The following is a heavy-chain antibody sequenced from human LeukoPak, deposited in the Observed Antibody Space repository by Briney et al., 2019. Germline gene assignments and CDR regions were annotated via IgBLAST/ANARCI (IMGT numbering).Heavy chain of an antibody. CDR2: ISGRGDNQ. D-gene: IGHD2-21*01. CDR1: XYA. Sequence: XYAMSWVRQAPXKXLEWVSAISGRGDNQYYPDSGKGEFTISRDNSKNTLYLQMNSLRAEDTALYYCAKNLLSLWLIDNWGQGTLVTVSS. J-gene: IGHJ4*02. V-gene: IGHV3-23*01. CDR3: AKNLLSLWLIDN.